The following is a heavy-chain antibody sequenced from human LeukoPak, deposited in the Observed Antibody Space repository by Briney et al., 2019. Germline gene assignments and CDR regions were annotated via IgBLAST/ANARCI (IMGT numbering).Heavy chain of an antibody. D-gene: IGHD6-13*01. V-gene: IGHV4-59*08. CDR2: IYYSGGT. Sequence: PSETLSLTCTVSGGSISSYYWSWIRQPPGKGLEWIGYIYYSGGTNYNPSLKSRVTISVDTSKNQFSLKLSSVTAADTAVYYCARHAEYSSSWYDYWGQGTLVTVSS. CDR3: ARHAEYSSSWYDY. CDR1: GGSISSYY. J-gene: IGHJ4*02.